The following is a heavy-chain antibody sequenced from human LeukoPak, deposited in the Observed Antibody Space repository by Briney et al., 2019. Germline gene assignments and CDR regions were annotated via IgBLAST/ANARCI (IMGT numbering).Heavy chain of an antibody. CDR1: GFTFSTYG. CDR2: ISGNGYYT. CDR3: AKLPQGGGDHYYIEV. V-gene: IGHV3-23*01. D-gene: IGHD2-21*02. J-gene: IGHJ6*03. Sequence: GSLRLSCAASGFTFSTYGMSWVRQAPGRGLEWVSAISGNGYYTYYADSVKGRFTISRDNSKNTLFLQMNSLRAEDTAVYFCAKLPQGGGDHYYIEVWGKGTTVTVSS.